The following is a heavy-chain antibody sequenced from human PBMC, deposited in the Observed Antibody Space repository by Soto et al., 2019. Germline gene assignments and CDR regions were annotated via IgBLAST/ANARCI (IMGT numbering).Heavy chain of an antibody. D-gene: IGHD4-4*01. V-gene: IGHV4-30-4*01. J-gene: IGHJ4*02. CDR3: ARDRSNSPDYFDY. Sequence: PSETLSLTCTVSGGSISSDDYYWSWIRQPPGKGLEWIGYIYYSGRTSYNPSLKSRVIISIDTSKNHFSLELSSVSAADTAVYYCARDRSNSPDYFDYWGQGTLVT. CDR1: GGSISSDDYY. CDR2: IYYSGRT.